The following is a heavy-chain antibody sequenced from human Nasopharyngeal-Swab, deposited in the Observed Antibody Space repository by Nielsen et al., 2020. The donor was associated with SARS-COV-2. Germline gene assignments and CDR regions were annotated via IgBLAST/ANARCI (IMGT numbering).Heavy chain of an antibody. CDR2: IIPIFGTA. V-gene: IGHV1-69*06. CDR3: VLITMVRGVIQYSYYYYMDV. J-gene: IGHJ6*03. Sequence: WVRQAPGQGLEWMEGIIPIFGTANYAQKFQGRVTITADKSTSTAYMELSSLRSEDTAVYYCVLITMVRGVIQYSYYYYMDVWGKGTTVTVSS. D-gene: IGHD3-10*01.